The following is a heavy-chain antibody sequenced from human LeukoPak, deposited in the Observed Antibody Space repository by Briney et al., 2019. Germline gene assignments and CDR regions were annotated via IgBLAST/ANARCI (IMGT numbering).Heavy chain of an antibody. V-gene: IGHV1-2*02. CDR1: GYTFTGYF. Sequence: ASVKVSCKASGYTFTGYFMHWVRQAPGQGLEWMGWINPNNGATNFTQKFQGRVTMTRDTSISTAYMELSRLRSDDTAVYYCARDSAPPGPNGHWFDPWGQGTLVTVSS. CDR3: ARDSAPPGPNGHWFDP. D-gene: IGHD4-17*01. J-gene: IGHJ5*02. CDR2: INPNNGAT.